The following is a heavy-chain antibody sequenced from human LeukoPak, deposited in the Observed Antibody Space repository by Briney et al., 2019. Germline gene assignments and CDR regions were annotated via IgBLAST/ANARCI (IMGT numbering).Heavy chain of an antibody. Sequence: PGGSLRLSCAASGFTFSSYCMHWVRQAPGKGLEWVAVIWYDGSNKYYADSVKGRFTTSRDNSKNTLYLQMNSLRAEDTAVYYCAKDVVDYGDYVFDYWGQGTLVTVS. CDR3: AKDVVDYGDYVFDY. CDR2: IWYDGSNK. CDR1: GFTFSSYC. V-gene: IGHV3-33*06. J-gene: IGHJ4*02. D-gene: IGHD4-17*01.